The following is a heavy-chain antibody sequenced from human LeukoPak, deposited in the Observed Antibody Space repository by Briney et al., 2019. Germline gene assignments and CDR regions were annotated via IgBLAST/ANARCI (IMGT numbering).Heavy chain of an antibody. CDR1: GFTFSSYA. D-gene: IGHD6-19*01. CDR2: IFGSGGST. Sequence: PGGSLRLSCAASGFTFSSYAMSWVRQAPGKGLEWVSAIFGSGGSTYYADSVKGRFTISRDNSKSTLYLQMNSLRAEDTAVYYCAKDPRSGWYMYYFDYWGQGTLVTVSP. J-gene: IGHJ4*02. V-gene: IGHV3-23*01. CDR3: AKDPRSGWYMYYFDY.